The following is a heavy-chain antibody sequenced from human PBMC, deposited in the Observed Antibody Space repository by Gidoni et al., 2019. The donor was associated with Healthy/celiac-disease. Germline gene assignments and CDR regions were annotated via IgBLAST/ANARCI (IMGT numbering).Heavy chain of an antibody. CDR2: SSGSGGST. V-gene: IGHV3-23*01. D-gene: IGHD3-22*01. Sequence: EVQLLESGGGLVQPGGSLRLSCAASGFTFSSYAMSWVRQAPGKGLEWVAASSGSGGSTYYADSVKGRFTISRENSKNTLYLQMNSLRAEDMAGYYCAKGLDYYDSSGYMTYYFDYWGQGTLVTVSS. CDR1: GFTFSSYA. J-gene: IGHJ4*02. CDR3: AKGLDYYDSSGYMTYYFDY.